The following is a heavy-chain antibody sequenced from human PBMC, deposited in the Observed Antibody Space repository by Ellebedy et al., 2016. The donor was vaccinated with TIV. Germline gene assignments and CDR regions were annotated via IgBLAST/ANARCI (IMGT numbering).Heavy chain of an antibody. CDR1: GFSFSDSS. D-gene: IGHD6-13*01. V-gene: IGHV3-21*04. Sequence: GGSLRLSCEASGFSFSDSSMSWVRQAPEKGLEWLSAISDASNYIYYADSVKGRFTTSRDNAKNLVFLQMNSLRAEDTAVYYCATAFSSSWPAFDYWGQGTLVTVSS. CDR2: ISDASNYI. J-gene: IGHJ4*02. CDR3: ATAFSSSWPAFDY.